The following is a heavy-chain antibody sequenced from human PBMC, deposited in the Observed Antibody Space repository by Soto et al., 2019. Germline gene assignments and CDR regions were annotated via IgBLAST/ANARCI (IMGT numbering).Heavy chain of an antibody. CDR1: GYTFTNYY. D-gene: IGHD2-2*01. J-gene: IGHJ6*03. Sequence: QVQLVQSGAEVKKPGASVKLSCKASGYTFTNYYMHWVRQAPGQGLEWMGIINPSGGSTSYAQQFKCRVAMTTDTSTYTVYMELSSLRSEDTAVYYCARAGSQLLWGRPYYYYYYMDVWGKGTTVTVSS. V-gene: IGHV1-46*03. CDR2: INPSGGST. CDR3: ARAGSQLLWGRPYYYYYYMDV.